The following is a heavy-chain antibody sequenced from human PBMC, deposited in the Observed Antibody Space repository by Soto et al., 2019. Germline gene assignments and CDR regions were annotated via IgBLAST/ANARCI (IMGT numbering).Heavy chain of an antibody. CDR1: GGSLGSSSYY. J-gene: IGHJ6*02. CDR2: IYYSGNT. V-gene: IGHV4-39*01. D-gene: IGHD2-15*01. CDR3: APLSVSLSGPYGIHV. Sequence: SETLSLTCTVSGGSLGSSSYYWGWIRQSPGKGLEWIGNIYYSGNTFYNPSLKSRVTISVDTSKNQFYLHLSSVTAADTAVYYCAPLSVSLSGPYGIHVWGQGTTVTVSS.